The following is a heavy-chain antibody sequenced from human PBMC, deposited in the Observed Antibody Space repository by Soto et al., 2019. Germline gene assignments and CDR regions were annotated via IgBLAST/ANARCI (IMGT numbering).Heavy chain of an antibody. CDR3: AKDFILSQILGTVTYFDY. CDR2: ISGSGGST. V-gene: IGHV3-23*01. J-gene: IGHJ4*02. D-gene: IGHD4-17*01. Sequence: GGSLRLSCAASGFTFSSYAMSWVRQAPGKGLEWVSAISGSGGSTYYADSVKGRFTISRDNSKNTLYLQMNSLRAEDTAVYYCAKDFILSQILGTVTYFDYWGQGTLVTVSS. CDR1: GFTFSSYA.